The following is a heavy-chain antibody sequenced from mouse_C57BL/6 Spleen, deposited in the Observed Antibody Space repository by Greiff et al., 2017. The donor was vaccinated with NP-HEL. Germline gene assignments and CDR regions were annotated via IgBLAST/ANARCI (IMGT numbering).Heavy chain of an antibody. J-gene: IGHJ4*01. D-gene: IGHD2-1*01. CDR1: GYTFTSYW. CDR2: IDPSDSYT. V-gene: IGHV1-50*01. Sequence: VQLQQSGAELVKPGASVKLSCKASGYTFTSYWMQWVKQRPGQGLEWIGEIDPSDSYTNYNQKFKGKATLTVDTSSSTAYMQLSSLTSEDSAVYYWARWVLLDAMDYWGQGTSVTVSS. CDR3: ARWVLLDAMDY.